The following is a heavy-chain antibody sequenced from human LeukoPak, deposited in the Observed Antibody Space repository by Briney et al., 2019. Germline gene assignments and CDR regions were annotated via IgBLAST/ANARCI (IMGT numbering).Heavy chain of an antibody. V-gene: IGHV3-74*01. Sequence: GGSLRLSCAASGFTFSSYWMHWVRQAPGKGLVWVSRINRDGSSTSYADSVKGRFTISRDNAKNTLYLQMNSLRAEDTAVYYCATGTTLALDAFDIWGQGTMVIVSS. CDR1: GFTFSSYW. CDR3: ATGTTLALDAFDI. D-gene: IGHD1-1*01. J-gene: IGHJ3*02. CDR2: INRDGSST.